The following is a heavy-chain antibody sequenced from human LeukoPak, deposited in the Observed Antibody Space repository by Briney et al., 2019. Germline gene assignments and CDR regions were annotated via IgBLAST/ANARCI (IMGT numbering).Heavy chain of an antibody. CDR1: GFTFSNYG. D-gene: IGHD2/OR15-2a*01. J-gene: IGHJ4*02. V-gene: IGHV3-33*01. Sequence: GGSLRLSCAASGFTFSNYGMHWVRQAPGKGLEWVALIWYDGSNKYYTDSVRGRLTISRDNSKNTLYLQMNSLRAEDTAIYYCAREGPRGNSQFDYWGQGTLVTVSS. CDR2: IWYDGSNK. CDR3: AREGPRGNSQFDY.